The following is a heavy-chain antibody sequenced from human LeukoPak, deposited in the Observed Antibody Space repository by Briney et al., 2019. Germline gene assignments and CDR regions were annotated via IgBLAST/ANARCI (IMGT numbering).Heavy chain of an antibody. V-gene: IGHV3-21*06. CDR3: ARGPILDCGCDCFFDY. Sequence: PGGSLRLSCAAPGFTFSSYAMSWVRQAPGKGLEWVSSISSSSSYIYYADSVKGRFTISRDNAKNSLYLQMNSLRAEDTAVYYCARGPILDCGCDCFFDYWGQGTLVTVSS. CDR2: ISSSSSYI. CDR1: GFTFSSYA. J-gene: IGHJ4*02. D-gene: IGHD2-21*02.